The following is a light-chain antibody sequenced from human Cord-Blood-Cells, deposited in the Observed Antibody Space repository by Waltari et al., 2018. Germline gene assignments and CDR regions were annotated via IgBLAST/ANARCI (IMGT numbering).Light chain of an antibody. V-gene: IGKV1-39*01. CDR1: QSISSY. CDR2: AAS. CDR3: QQSYSTPPT. Sequence: DIQMTQSPSSLSASVGDRVTITCRASQSISSYLNWYQQKPGKAPKLRIYAASSLQSGVPSRFRGSGSVTDFTRTISSLQPEDFATYYCQQSYSTPPTCGQGTKVAIK. J-gene: IGKJ1*01.